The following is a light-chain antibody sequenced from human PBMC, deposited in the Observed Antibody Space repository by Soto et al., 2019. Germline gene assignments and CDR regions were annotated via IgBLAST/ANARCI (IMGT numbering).Light chain of an antibody. CDR1: SSDVGGYNL. CDR2: EGT. J-gene: IGLJ2*01. V-gene: IGLV2-23*01. Sequence: QSVLTQPASVSGSPGQSITISCTGTSSDVGGYNLVSWFQQYPGTAPKLMIYEGTKRPSGVSIRFSGSKSGNTASLTISGLQADDEADYYCCSYSDTTPVLFGGGTKVTVL. CDR3: CSYSDTTPVL.